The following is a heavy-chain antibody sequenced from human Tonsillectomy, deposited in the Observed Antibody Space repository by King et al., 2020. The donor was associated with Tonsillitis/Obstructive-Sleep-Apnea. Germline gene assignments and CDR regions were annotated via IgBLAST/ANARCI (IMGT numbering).Heavy chain of an antibody. CDR2: LNWKGDSI. V-gene: IGHV3-20*04. CDR1: GFTLDDYG. CDR3: AREYGYFDY. Sequence: VQLVESGGGVVRPGGSLRLSCAASGFTLDDYGMSWVPQAPGKGLEWVSNLNWKGDSIGYADSVKGRFTISRDNAKNSLNLQMNSLRAEDTALYYCAREYGYFDYWGQGTLVTVSS. J-gene: IGHJ4*02. D-gene: IGHD4-17*01.